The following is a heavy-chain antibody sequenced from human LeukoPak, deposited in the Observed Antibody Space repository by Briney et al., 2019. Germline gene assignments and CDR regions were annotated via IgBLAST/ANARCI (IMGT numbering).Heavy chain of an antibody. CDR3: ARDGYGNNYMDD. J-gene: IGHJ6*03. D-gene: IGHD1/OR15-1a*01. V-gene: IGHV3-53*01. CDR2: IYSGGTT. Sequence: HPGGSLRLSCAGSGFSLSSNFMSWVRQAPGKGLEWVSVIYSGGTTYYADSVKGRFTISRDNSKNTLSLQMNNLRVEDTAVYYCARDGYGNNYMDDWGKGTTVTVSS. CDR1: GFSLSSNF.